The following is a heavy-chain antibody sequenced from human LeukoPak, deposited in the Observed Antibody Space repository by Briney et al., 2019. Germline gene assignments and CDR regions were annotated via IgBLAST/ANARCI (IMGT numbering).Heavy chain of an antibody. CDR3: ARDLIR. J-gene: IGHJ3*01. D-gene: IGHD3-22*01. V-gene: IGHV3-74*01. CDR1: GFTFSTFW. Sequence: PGGSLRLSCTASGFTFSTFWMYWVRHAPGEGPVWVSRINSDGSSTSYADSVRGRFTISRNNAKNMLYLQMNGLRAEDTAVYYCARDLIRWGQGTMVTVSS. CDR2: INSDGSST.